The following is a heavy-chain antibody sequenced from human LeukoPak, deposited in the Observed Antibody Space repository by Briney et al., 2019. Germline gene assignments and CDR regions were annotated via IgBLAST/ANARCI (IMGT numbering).Heavy chain of an antibody. CDR3: ARLPTFYYDSSGYHYDY. CDR1: GFTFNNYA. J-gene: IGHJ4*02. Sequence: GGSPRLSCVASGFTFNNYAMSWGRQAPGRGLEWVSSISGSDPRTDYTHAVKGRVTISRDKSTNTFHLQMNSLRAEDTALYYCARLPTFYYDSSGYHYDYWGQGTLVTVSS. V-gene: IGHV3-23*01. D-gene: IGHD3-22*01. CDR2: ISGSDPRT.